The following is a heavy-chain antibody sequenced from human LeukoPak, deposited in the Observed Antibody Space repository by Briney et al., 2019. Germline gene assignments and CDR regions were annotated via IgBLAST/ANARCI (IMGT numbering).Heavy chain of an antibody. CDR2: IKQDRSEK. CDR3: ARDLGYGGPYYFDY. J-gene: IGHJ4*02. Sequence: GGSLRLSCAASGFTFSKYWMSWVRQAPGKGLEWVANIKQDRSEKYYVDSVKGRFTISRDNAKKSLYLQMNSLRAEDTAVYYCARDLGYGGPYYFDYWAREPWSPSPQ. D-gene: IGHD1-26*01. V-gene: IGHV3-7*01. CDR1: GFTFSKYW.